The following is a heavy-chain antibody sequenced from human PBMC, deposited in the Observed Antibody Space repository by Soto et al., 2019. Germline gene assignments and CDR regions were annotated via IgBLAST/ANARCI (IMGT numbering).Heavy chain of an antibody. J-gene: IGHJ4*02. CDR3: ARDFAYFDS. D-gene: IGHD3-3*01. V-gene: IGHV4-61*01. CDR1: GDSIRSINNY. Sequence: SETLSLTCTVSGDSIRSINNYWSWIRQPPGKGLEWIGYVYHTGRTSYNPSLKSRVSISMDTSKNQFSLNLDSVTAADTAVYFCARDFAYFDSWGQGTLVTVSS. CDR2: VYHTGRT.